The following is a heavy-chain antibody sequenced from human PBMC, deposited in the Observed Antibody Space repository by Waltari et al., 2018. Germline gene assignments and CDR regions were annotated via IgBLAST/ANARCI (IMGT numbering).Heavy chain of an antibody. J-gene: IGHJ4*02. Sequence: QVQLVQSGAEVKKPGASVKISCRASGYTFSGSYMHWVRQAPGQGLEWMGLINPYNGGTNYAQKLQGRVTMTIDTSISTAYMQLSRLRYDDTAMYYCARGGYNSGRWNWGQGTLVTVSS. CDR3: ARGGYNSGRWN. CDR1: GYTFSGSY. CDR2: INPYNGGT. D-gene: IGHD6-19*01. V-gene: IGHV1-2*02.